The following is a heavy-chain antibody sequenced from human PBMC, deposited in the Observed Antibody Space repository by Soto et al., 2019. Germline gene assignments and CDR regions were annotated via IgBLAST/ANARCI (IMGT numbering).Heavy chain of an antibody. CDR3: ASGSPGPVDH. J-gene: IGHJ4*02. D-gene: IGHD3-10*01. CDR2: MNPYSGDT. CDR1: GYTFTNFH. V-gene: IGHV1-8*02. Sequence: QVQLVQSGAEVRKPGASVKVSCKASGYTFTNFHFNWVRQATGQGLEWIGWMNPYSGDTGYAQNFQGRVTMTRDTSINTAYMEMTSRTSDDTAVYSCASGSPGPVDHWGQGTPVTVSS.